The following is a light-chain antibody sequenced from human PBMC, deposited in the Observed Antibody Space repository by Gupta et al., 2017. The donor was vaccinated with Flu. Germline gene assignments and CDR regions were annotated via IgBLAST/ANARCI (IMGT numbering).Light chain of an antibody. Sequence: DIVITKAPLSLPVTPGDPPCICCRSSQSHLHSHGYNYLDWYLQKPGQSPPLVIYLGSKRDYGVPDRFSGSDSGTDFTLKNSRGEDDDVGIYYCMQPLQSLPFGGGTKVEIK. CDR3: MQPLQSLP. V-gene: IGKV2-28*01. J-gene: IGKJ4*01. CDR1: QSHLHSHGYNY. CDR2: LGS.